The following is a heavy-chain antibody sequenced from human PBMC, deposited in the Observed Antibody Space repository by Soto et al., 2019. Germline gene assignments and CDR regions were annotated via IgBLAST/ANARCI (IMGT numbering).Heavy chain of an antibody. CDR2: IYYSGTT. Sequence: PSETLSLTCTVSGASISSPSYYWGWIRLSPGKGLEWLGSIYYSGTTHYNPSLKSRVSLSVDTSKKQFSLKLSSVTAADTAVYYCARRLYCSGGSCYGFSIGFDIWGQGTMVTVSS. V-gene: IGHV4-39*01. CDR1: GASISSPSYY. D-gene: IGHD2-15*01. CDR3: ARRLYCSGGSCYGFSIGFDI. J-gene: IGHJ3*02.